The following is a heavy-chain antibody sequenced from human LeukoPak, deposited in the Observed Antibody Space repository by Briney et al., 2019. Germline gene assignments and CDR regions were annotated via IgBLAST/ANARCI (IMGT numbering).Heavy chain of an antibody. J-gene: IGHJ1*01. CDR2: INPNSGGT. CDR1: GYTFTGYY. CDR3: ARDSSEFRSLIPH. V-gene: IGHV1-2*04. Sequence: ASVKVSCKASGYTFTGYYMHWVRQAPGQGLKWMGRINPNSGGTNYEQKFQGWVTMTRDTSISTAYMELSRLRSDDTAVYYCARDSSEFRSLIPHWGQGTLVTVSS. D-gene: IGHD2-21*01.